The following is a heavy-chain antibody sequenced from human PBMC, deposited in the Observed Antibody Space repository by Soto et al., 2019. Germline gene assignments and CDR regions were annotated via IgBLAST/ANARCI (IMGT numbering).Heavy chain of an antibody. V-gene: IGHV3-33*01. D-gene: IGHD3-22*01. J-gene: IGHJ4*02. CDR1: GFTFSSYG. CDR2: IWYDGSNK. Sequence: QVQLVESGGGVVQPGRSLRLSCAASGFTFSSYGMHWVRQAPGKGLEWVAVIWYDGSNKYYADSVKGRFTISRDNSKNTLYLKMNSLRAEDTAVFYCGRAGYDSSGYYFDYWGRGPLVTVS. CDR3: GRAGYDSSGYYFDY.